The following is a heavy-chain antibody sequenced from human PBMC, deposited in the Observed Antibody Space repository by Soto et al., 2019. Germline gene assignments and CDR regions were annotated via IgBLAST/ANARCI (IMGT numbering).Heavy chain of an antibody. CDR3: ARQSRGGMDV. CDR2: TYYRSKWYS. CDR1: GDSVSSNSAA. J-gene: IGHJ6*02. Sequence: SQTLSLTCAISGDSVSSNSAAWNLIRQSPSRGLEWLGRTYYRSKWYSEYAVSVKSRIIINPDTSKNQFSLQLNSVTPEDTAVYLCARQSRGGMDVWGQGTTVTVSS. V-gene: IGHV6-1*01.